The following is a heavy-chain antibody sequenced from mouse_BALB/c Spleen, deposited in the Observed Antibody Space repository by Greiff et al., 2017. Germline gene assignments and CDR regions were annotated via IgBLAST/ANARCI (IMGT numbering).Heavy chain of an antibody. CDR3: ASPITTVVADY. J-gene: IGHJ2*01. D-gene: IGHD1-1*01. CDR1: GFNIKDTY. V-gene: IGHV14-3*02. CDR2: IDPANGNT. Sequence: SGAELVKPGASVKLSCTASGFNIKDTYMHWVKQRPEQGLEWIGRIDPANGNTKYDPKFQGKATITADTSSNTAYLQLSSLTSEDTAVYYCASPITTVVADYWGQGTTLTVSS.